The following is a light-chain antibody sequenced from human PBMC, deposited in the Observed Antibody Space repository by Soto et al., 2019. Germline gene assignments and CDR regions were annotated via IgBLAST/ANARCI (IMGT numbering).Light chain of an antibody. CDR3: QSYDSSLSGCV. V-gene: IGLV1-40*01. CDR1: RSNIGAGND. J-gene: IGLJ1*01. Sequence: QAVVTQPPSVSGAPGQRVNISCAGSRSNIGAGNDVHWYQHLPGTAPQLLIYANINRPSGVPDRFSGSKSGTSASLAITGLQAEDEADYYCQSYDSSLSGCVFGTGTKVTVL. CDR2: ANI.